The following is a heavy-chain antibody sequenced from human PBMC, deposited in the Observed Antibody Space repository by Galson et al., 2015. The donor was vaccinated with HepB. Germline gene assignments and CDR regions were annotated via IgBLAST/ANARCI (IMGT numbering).Heavy chain of an antibody. Sequence: SLRLSCAASGFTFSSYGMHWVRQAPGKGLEWVAVIWYDGSNKYYADSVKGRFTISRDNSKNTLYLQMNSLRAEDTAVYYCARAPMTTVTTPLDYWGQGTLVTVSS. D-gene: IGHD4-17*01. J-gene: IGHJ4*02. V-gene: IGHV3-33*01. CDR1: GFTFSSYG. CDR3: ARAPMTTVTTPLDY. CDR2: IWYDGSNK.